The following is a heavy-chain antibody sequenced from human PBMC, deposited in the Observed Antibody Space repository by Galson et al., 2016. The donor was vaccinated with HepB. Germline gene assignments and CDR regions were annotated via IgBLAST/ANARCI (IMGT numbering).Heavy chain of an antibody. V-gene: IGHV3-48*02. Sequence: SLRLSCAASGFTFSSYSMNWVRQAPGKGLEWVSYISSSSTIYYADSVKGRFTISRDNAKNSLYLQMNSLRDEDTAVYYCAKDGSYSGNLHGYFDYWGQGTLVTVSS. D-gene: IGHD1-26*01. CDR1: GFTFSSYS. CDR3: AKDGSYSGNLHGYFDY. CDR2: ISSSSTI. J-gene: IGHJ4*02.